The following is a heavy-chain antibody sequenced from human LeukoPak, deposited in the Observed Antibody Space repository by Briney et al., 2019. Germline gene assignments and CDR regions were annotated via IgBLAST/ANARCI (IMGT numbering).Heavy chain of an antibody. J-gene: IGHJ5*02. V-gene: IGHV3-15*01. CDR2: VKRKSDGGTA. D-gene: IGHD2-15*01. CDR1: GFTFSSYE. CDR3: IAFESGRYH. Sequence: GGSLRLSCAASGFTFSSYEMNWVRQAPGKGLEWVGRVKRKSDGGTADYAAPVEGRFTISRDDSENTLYPQINSLKTEDTAIYYCIAFESGRYHWGQGTLVTVSS.